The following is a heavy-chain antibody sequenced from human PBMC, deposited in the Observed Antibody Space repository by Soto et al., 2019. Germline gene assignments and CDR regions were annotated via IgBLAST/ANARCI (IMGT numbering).Heavy chain of an antibody. J-gene: IGHJ1*01. CDR3: TKDPSTGYADH. CDR1: GFPFSSTD. D-gene: IGHD3-9*01. V-gene: IGHV3-23*01. CDR2: IDGSGGTT. Sequence: PGGSLRLSCAASGFPFSSTDMTWVRQAPGKGLDWVSTIDGSGGTTYYADSVKGRFTISRDNSKNILYLDMRSLRGEDTAFYYCTKDPSTGYADHWGQGTLVTVSS.